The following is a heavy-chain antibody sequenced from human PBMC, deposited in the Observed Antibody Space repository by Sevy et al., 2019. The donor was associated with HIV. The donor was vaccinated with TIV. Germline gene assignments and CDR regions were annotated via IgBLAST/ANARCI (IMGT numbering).Heavy chain of an antibody. CDR1: GFTFSSYA. V-gene: IGHV3-30-3*01. J-gene: IGHJ4*02. D-gene: IGHD2-2*01. CDR2: ISYDGSNK. Sequence: GGSLRLSCAASGFTFSSYAMHWVRQAPGKGLEWVAVISYDGSNKYYADSVKGRFTISRDNSKNTLYLQMNSLSAEDTAVYYCARGWDVVVVPAYNEFDDWGQGTLVTVSS. CDR3: ARGWDVVVVPAYNEFDD.